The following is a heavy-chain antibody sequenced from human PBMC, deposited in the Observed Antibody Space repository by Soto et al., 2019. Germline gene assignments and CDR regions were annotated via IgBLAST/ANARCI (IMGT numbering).Heavy chain of an antibody. J-gene: IGHJ3*02. CDR1: GGSVNSGNYY. CDR2: MIHSGGT. D-gene: IGHD1-1*01. CDR3: ARVERGTATTVVDAFDI. Sequence: QVQLQQWGAGLLKPSETLSLTCAVFGGSVNSGNYYWSWIRQPPGKGLEWIGEMIHSGGTYFNPSLKSRVTISVDTSKNPFPLTMSAVTAADTALYYCARVERGTATTVVDAFDIWGPGTMVTVSS. V-gene: IGHV4-34*12.